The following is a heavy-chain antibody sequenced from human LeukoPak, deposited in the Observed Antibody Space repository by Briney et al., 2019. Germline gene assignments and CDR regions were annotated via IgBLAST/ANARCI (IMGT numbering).Heavy chain of an antibody. J-gene: IGHJ5*02. CDR3: ARHGYDYVWGSYRYTQKYNWFDP. D-gene: IGHD3-16*02. Sequence: PSETLSLTCTVSGDSISSYYWSWIRQPPGKGLEWIGYIRYSGSANYNPSLRSRVTISIDTSKNQFSLKLSSVTAADTAVYYCARHGYDYVWGSYRYTQKYNWFDPWGQGTLVTVSS. CDR2: IRYSGSA. CDR1: GDSISSYY. V-gene: IGHV4-59*08.